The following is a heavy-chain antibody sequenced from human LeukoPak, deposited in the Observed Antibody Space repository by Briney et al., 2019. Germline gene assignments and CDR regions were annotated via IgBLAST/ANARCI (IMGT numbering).Heavy chain of an antibody. V-gene: IGHV5-51*01. D-gene: IGHD3-22*01. CDR3: ARPGANYYDSSGYDAFDI. J-gene: IGHJ3*02. Sequence: GESLKISCKGSGYSFTSYWIGWVRQMPGKGLEWMGIIYPGDSDTRYSPSFQGQVTISADKSISTAYLQWSSLKASGTAMYYCARPGANYYDSSGYDAFDIWGQGTMVTVSS. CDR2: IYPGDSDT. CDR1: GYSFTSYW.